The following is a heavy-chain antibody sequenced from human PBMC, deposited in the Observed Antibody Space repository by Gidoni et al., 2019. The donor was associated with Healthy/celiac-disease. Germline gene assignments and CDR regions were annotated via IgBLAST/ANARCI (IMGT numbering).Heavy chain of an antibody. D-gene: IGHD7-27*01. CDR3: ARERTNWGSEAFDI. V-gene: IGHV3-33*01. J-gene: IGHJ3*02. CDR1: GFPFSSFG. Sequence: QVQVVESGGGVVQPGRSLRLSCAASGFPFSSFGMHWVRQAPGKGLEWVAVIWYDGINRYYADSLKGRFTISRDNSKNTLYLQMNSVRAEDTAVYYCARERTNWGSEAFDIWGQGTMVTVSS. CDR2: IWYDGINR.